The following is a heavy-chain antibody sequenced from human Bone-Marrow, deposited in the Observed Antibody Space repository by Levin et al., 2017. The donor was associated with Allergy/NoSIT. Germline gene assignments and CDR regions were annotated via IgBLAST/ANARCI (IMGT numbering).Heavy chain of an antibody. V-gene: IGHV3-23*01. D-gene: IGHD3-10*01. J-gene: IGHJ4*02. Sequence: SCKASGFTFSSYAMSWVRQAPGKGLEWVSTISGSGGSTSTADSVKGRFTISRDNSKNTLYLQMSSLRAEDTAVYYCAKSLSNHGMGFGTPFDYWGQGTLVTVSS. CDR1: GFTFSSYA. CDR2: ISGSGGST. CDR3: AKSLSNHGMGFGTPFDY.